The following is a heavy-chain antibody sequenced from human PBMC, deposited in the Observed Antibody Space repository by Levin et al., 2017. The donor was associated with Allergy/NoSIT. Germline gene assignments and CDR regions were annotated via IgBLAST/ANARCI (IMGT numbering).Heavy chain of an antibody. V-gene: IGHV3-30*18. J-gene: IGHJ3*02. Sequence: LSLTCAASGFTFSSYGMHWVRQAPGKGLEWVAVISYDGSNKYYADSVKGRFTISRDNSKNTLYLQMNSLRAEDTAVYYCAKVAYGDLDAFDIWGQGTMVTVSS. CDR3: AKVAYGDLDAFDI. CDR2: ISYDGSNK. D-gene: IGHD4-17*01. CDR1: GFTFSSYG.